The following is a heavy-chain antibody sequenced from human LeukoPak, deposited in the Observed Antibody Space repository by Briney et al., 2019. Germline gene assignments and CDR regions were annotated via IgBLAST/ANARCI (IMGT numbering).Heavy chain of an antibody. J-gene: IGHJ4*02. CDR1: GFTFSSYE. CDR3: ARGVGSGSGSYYNPYYFDY. CDR2: ISSSGSTI. V-gene: IGHV3-48*03. Sequence: GGSLRLSCAASGFTFSSYEMNWVRQAPGKGLEWVSYISSSGSTIYYADSVKGRFTISRDNAKNSLYLQMNSLRAEDTAVYYCARGVGSGSGSYYNPYYFDYWGQGTLVTVSS. D-gene: IGHD3-10*01.